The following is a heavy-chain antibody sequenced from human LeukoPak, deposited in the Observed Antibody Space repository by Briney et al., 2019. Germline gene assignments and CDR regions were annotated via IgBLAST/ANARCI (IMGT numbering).Heavy chain of an antibody. CDR2: IIPILGIA. D-gene: IGHD3-22*01. V-gene: IGHV1-69*04. J-gene: IGHJ4*02. CDR1: GGTFSSYA. CDR3: ARGDSSGYYYGN. Sequence: SVKVSCKASGGTFSSYAISWVRQAPGQGLEWMGRIIPILGIANYAQKFQGRVTITADKSTSTAYMELSSLRSEDTAVYYCARGDSSGYYYGNWGQGTLVTVSS.